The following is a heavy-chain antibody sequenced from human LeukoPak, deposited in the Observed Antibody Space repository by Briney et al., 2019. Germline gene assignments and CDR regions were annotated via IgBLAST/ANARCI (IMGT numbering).Heavy chain of an antibody. CDR1: GFTFSSYW. CDR3: ARVARIAVAGIPNWFDP. CDR2: IKQDGSEK. Sequence: GGSLRLSCAASGFTFSSYWMSWVRQAPGKGLEWAANIKQDGSEKYYVDSVKGRFTISRDNAKNSLYLQMNSLRAEDTAVYYCARVARIAVAGIPNWFDPWGQGTLVTVSS. J-gene: IGHJ5*02. D-gene: IGHD6-19*01. V-gene: IGHV3-7*01.